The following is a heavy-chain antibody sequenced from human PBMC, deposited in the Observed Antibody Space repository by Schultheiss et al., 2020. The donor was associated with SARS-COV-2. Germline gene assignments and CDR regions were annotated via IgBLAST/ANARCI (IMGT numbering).Heavy chain of an antibody. CDR1: GGSFSGYY. J-gene: IGHJ6*02. CDR2: INHSGST. CDR3: ARRIVVVPAAINYYGMDV. V-gene: IGHV4-34*01. D-gene: IGHD2-2*01. Sequence: SETLSLTCAVYGGSFSGYYWSWIRQPPGKELEWIGEINHSGSTNYNPSLKSRVTMSVDTSKNQFSLKLSSVTAADTAVYYCARRIVVVPAAINYYGMDVWGQGTTVTVSS.